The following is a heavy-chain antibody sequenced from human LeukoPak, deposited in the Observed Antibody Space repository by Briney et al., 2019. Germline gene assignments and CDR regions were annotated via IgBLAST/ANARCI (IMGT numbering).Heavy chain of an antibody. CDR1: GYTFTGYY. Sequence: TSVKVSCKASGYTFTGYYMHWVRQAPGQGLEWMGWINPNSGGTNYAQKFQGRVTMTRDTSISTAYMELSRLRSDDTAVYYCARAKRITMVRGVIVSFDYWGQGTLVTVSS. D-gene: IGHD3-10*01. CDR2: INPNSGGT. V-gene: IGHV1-2*02. CDR3: ARAKRITMVRGVIVSFDY. J-gene: IGHJ4*02.